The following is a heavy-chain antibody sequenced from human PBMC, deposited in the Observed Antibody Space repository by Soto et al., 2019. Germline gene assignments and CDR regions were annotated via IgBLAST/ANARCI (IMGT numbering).Heavy chain of an antibody. D-gene: IGHD6-19*01. V-gene: IGHV5-10-1*01. J-gene: IGHJ4*02. CDR3: ARYGTYSGWYFFDY. Sequence: LKISCKGSGYSFTNNWISWVRQMPGKGLEWMGRIDPSDSYTNYSPSFQGHVTISADKSISTAYLQWSSLKASDTAMYYCARYGTYSGWYFFDYWGQGTLATVYS. CDR2: IDPSDSYT. CDR1: GYSFTNNW.